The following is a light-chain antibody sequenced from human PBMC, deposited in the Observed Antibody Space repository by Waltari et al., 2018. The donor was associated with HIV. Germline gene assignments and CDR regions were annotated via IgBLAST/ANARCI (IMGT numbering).Light chain of an antibody. CDR3: CSFTQSHTAV. CDR2: DVY. Sequence: QSALTQPRSVSGSPGQSVTISCTGTNSDVGAYNYVGWYQQYPGKATKLLIYDVYKRPAGFPDRFSGSKSGNTASLTISGLQSEDEADYHCCSFTQSHTAVFGGGTKLTVL. J-gene: IGLJ2*01. V-gene: IGLV2-11*01. CDR1: NSDVGAYNY.